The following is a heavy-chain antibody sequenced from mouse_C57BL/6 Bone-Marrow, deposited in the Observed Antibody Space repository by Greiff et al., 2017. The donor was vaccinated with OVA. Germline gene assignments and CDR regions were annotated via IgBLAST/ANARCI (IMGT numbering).Heavy chain of an antibody. D-gene: IGHD1-1*01. CDR2: IYPGSGNT. J-gene: IGHJ4*01. V-gene: IGHV1-76*01. CDR3: ARDYYGSSLDYYAMDY. Sequence: QVQLQQSGAELVRPGASVKLSCKASGYTFTDYYINWVKQRPGQGLEWIARIYPGSGNTYYNEKFKGKATLTAEKASSTAYMQLSSLTSEDAAVYFCARDYYGSSLDYYAMDYWGQGTSVTVSS. CDR1: GYTFTDYY.